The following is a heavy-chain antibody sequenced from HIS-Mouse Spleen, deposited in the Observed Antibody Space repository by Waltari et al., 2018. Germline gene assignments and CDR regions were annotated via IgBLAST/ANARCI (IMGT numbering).Heavy chain of an antibody. CDR3: ARLGMWGRDY. V-gene: IGHV4-30-2*01. D-gene: IGHD7-27*01. CDR2: IYHSGST. CDR1: GGSISSGGYS. J-gene: IGHJ4*02. Sequence: QLQLQESGSGLVKPSQTLSLTCAVSGGSISSGGYSWSWIRQPPGKGLEWIGYIYHSGSTYYNPSLKSRVTISVDRSKNQFSLKLSSVTAADTAVYYCARLGMWGRDYWGQGTLVTVSS.